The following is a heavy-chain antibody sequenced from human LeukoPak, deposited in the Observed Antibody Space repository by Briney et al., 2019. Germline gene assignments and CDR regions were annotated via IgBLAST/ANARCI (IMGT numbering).Heavy chain of an antibody. Sequence: ASETLSLTCTVSGGSISTYYWSWIRQPPGKGLEWIGYIYYSGSTNYNPSLKSRVTISVDTSKNQFSLKLNSVTAADTAVYYCARHREMSTTNDINFWGQGTLVTVSS. J-gene: IGHJ4*02. CDR1: GGSISTYY. CDR3: ARHREMSTTNDINF. D-gene: IGHD5-24*01. CDR2: IYYSGST. V-gene: IGHV4-59*08.